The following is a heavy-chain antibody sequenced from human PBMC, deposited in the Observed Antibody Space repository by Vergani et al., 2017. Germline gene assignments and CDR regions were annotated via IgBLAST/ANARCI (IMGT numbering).Heavy chain of an antibody. CDR1: GGSISSYY. V-gene: IGHV4-59*12. J-gene: IGHJ4*02. CDR2: INHSGST. D-gene: IGHD3-3*01. CDR3: ARGPRYDFWSGYSTPPGTVDY. Sequence: QVQLQESGPGLVKPSETLSLTCTVSGGSISSYYWSWIRQPPGKGLEWIGEINHSGSTNYNPSLKSRVTISVDTSKNQFSLKLSSVTAADTAVYYCARGPRYDFWSGYSTPPGTVDYWGQGTLVTVSS.